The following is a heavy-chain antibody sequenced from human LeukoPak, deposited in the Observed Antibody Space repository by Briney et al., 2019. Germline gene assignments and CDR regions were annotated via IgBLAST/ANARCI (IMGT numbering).Heavy chain of an antibody. Sequence: PGGSLRLSCAASGFTFSSYGMHWVRQAPGKGLEWVAFIRYDGGNKYYADSVKGRFTISRDNSKNTLYLQMNSLRAEDTAVYYCAKDSGYCSGGSCYSYFDYWGQGTLVTVSS. CDR1: GFTFSSYG. J-gene: IGHJ4*02. D-gene: IGHD2-15*01. V-gene: IGHV3-30*02. CDR3: AKDSGYCSGGSCYSYFDY. CDR2: IRYDGGNK.